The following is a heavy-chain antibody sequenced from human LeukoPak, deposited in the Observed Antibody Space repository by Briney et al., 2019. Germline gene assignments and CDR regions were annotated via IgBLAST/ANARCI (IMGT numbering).Heavy chain of an antibody. CDR3: ARGTENWFDP. CDR1: GYTFTSYY. Sequence: VSVKVSCKASGYTFTSYYIHWVRQAPGQGLEWMGIINPSGGSTNYAQKFQGRVTMTRDTSTSTVYMELSSLRSEDTAVYYCARGTENWFDPWGQGTLVTVSS. CDR2: INPSGGST. V-gene: IGHV1-46*01. J-gene: IGHJ5*02.